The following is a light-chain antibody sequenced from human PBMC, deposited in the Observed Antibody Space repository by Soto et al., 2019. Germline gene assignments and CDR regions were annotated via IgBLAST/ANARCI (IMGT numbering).Light chain of an antibody. CDR2: EDN. Sequence: NFMLTQPHSVSESPGKTVTISCSRSSGYMTSSYVQWYQQRPGSAPIIVIFEDNQRPSGVPDRFSGSVDSSSNSASLTISGLKTEDEADYDCQSSDDSHPYVFGSGTKVTVL. V-gene: IGLV6-57*04. CDR1: SGYMTSSY. CDR3: QSSDDSHPYV. J-gene: IGLJ1*01.